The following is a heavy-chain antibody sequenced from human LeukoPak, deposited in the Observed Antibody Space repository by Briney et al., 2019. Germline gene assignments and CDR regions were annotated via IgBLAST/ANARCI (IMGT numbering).Heavy chain of an antibody. CDR3: ARGGWRNFDY. V-gene: IGHV4-34*01. Sequence: SETLSLTCVVYGGSFSGYSWSWIRQPPGEGLEWIGEINHSGSTNYNPSLKSRVTISVDTSKNQFSLKLSSVTAADTAVYYCARGGWRNFDYWGQGTLVTVSS. J-gene: IGHJ4*02. D-gene: IGHD2-15*01. CDR1: GGSFSGYS. CDR2: INHSGST.